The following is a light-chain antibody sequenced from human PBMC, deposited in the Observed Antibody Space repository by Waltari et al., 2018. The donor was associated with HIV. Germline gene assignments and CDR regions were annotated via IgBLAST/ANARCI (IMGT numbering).Light chain of an antibody. CDR1: TSNIGAGYD. Sequence: QSVLTQPPSVSGAPGQRVTISCTGNTSNIGAGYDVHWYQQLPGTAPKLLICSDANRPSGVPYRFSCSTSGTSASLAITGLRAEDECDYYCQSYDRSLSGVIFGGGTKLTVL. V-gene: IGLV1-40*01. CDR2: SDA. J-gene: IGLJ2*01. CDR3: QSYDRSLSGVI.